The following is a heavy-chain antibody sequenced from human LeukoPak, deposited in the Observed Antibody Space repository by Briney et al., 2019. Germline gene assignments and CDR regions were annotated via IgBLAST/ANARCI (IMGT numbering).Heavy chain of an antibody. J-gene: IGHJ5*02. CDR1: GYSISSGYY. Sequence: SETLSLTCTVSGYSISSGYYWGWIRQPPGKGLEWIGSIYHSGSTYYNPSLKSRVTISVDKSKNQFSLKLSSVTAADTAVYYCARVGYSSSSADWFDPWGQGTLVTVSS. CDR2: IYHSGST. V-gene: IGHV4-38-2*02. CDR3: ARVGYSSSSADWFDP. D-gene: IGHD6-13*01.